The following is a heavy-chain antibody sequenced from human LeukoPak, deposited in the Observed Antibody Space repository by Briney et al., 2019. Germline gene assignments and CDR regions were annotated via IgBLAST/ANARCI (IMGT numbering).Heavy chain of an antibody. D-gene: IGHD6-19*01. CDR1: GFTFSSYN. CDR3: ARGVPSGVDYFDY. CDR2: ISSSSSNI. J-gene: IGHJ4*02. Sequence: GGSLRLSCAASGFTFSSYNINWVRQAPGKGLEWVSYISSSSSNIYYADSVKGRFTISRDNAKNSLYLQMNSLRAEETAVYYCARGVPSGVDYFDYWGQGTLVTVSS. V-gene: IGHV3-48*04.